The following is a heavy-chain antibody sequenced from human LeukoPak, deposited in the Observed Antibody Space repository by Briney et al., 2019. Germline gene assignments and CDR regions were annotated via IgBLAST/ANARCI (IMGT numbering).Heavy chain of an antibody. CDR3: ARDWAVAGTDDRFDY. V-gene: IGHV3-30*04. J-gene: IGHJ4*02. CDR2: ISYDGSNK. D-gene: IGHD6-19*01. CDR1: GFTFSSYA. Sequence: GGSLRLSCAASGFTFSSYAMHWVRQAPGKVLEWVAVISYDGSNKYYADSVKGRFTISRDNSKNTLYLQMNSLRAEDTAVYYCARDWAVAGTDDRFDYWGQGTLVTVSS.